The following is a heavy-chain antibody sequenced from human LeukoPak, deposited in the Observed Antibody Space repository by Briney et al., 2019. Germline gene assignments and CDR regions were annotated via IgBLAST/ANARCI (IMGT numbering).Heavy chain of an antibody. CDR3: ARGFDWGEMAPFDP. CDR1: GGSISSYY. J-gene: IGHJ5*02. V-gene: IGHV4-59*01. Sequence: SEILSLTCTVSGGSISSYYWSWIRQPPGKGLEWIGYIYYSGSTNYNPSLKSRVTISVDTSKNQFSLKLSSVTAADTAVYYCARGFDWGEMAPFDPWGQGTLVTVSS. CDR2: IYYSGST. D-gene: IGHD5-12*01.